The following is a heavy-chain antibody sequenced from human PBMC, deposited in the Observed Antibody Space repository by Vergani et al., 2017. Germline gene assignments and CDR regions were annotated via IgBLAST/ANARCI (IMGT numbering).Heavy chain of an antibody. CDR2: ISGSGGST. D-gene: IGHD6-13*01. V-gene: IGHV3-23*04. CDR3: AKCGSSSWYSEDDDAFDI. Sequence: VQLVESGGGVVQPGRSLRLSCAASGFTFSSYDMHWVRQAPGKGLEWVSAISGSGGSTYYADSVKGRFTISRDNSKNTLYLQMNSLRAEDTAVYYCAKCGSSSWYSEDDDAFDIWGQGTMVTVSS. J-gene: IGHJ3*02. CDR1: GFTFSSYD.